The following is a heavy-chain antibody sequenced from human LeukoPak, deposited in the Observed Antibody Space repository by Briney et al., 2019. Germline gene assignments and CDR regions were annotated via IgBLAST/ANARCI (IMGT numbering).Heavy chain of an antibody. CDR3: AKEARLSSSWYRYYFDY. V-gene: IGHV3-30*18. J-gene: IGHJ4*02. CDR2: ISYDGSNK. CDR1: GYTFTGYY. D-gene: IGHD6-13*01. Sequence: SCKASGYTFTGYYMHWVRRAPGKGLVWVAVISYDGSNKYYADSVKGRFTISRDNSKNTLYLQMNSLRAEDTAVYYCAKEARLSSSWYRYYFDYWGQGTLVTVSS.